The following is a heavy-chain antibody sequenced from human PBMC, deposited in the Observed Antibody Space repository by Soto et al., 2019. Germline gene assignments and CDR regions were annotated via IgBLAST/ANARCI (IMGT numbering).Heavy chain of an antibody. CDR2: IYHSGNT. CDR3: RASGFGSGSSGTYYGLDV. J-gene: IGHJ6*02. D-gene: IGHD3-10*01. Sequence: QLQLQESGSGLVKPSQTLSLTCAVSGGSIASGAYSWSWVRQPPGKGLEWIGYIYHSGNTYYNPSLKSRVTFSIDTSKNQFYLNVNSVTAADTAVYYCRASGFGSGSSGTYYGLDVWGQGTTVTVSS. CDR1: GGSIASGAYS. V-gene: IGHV4-30-2*01.